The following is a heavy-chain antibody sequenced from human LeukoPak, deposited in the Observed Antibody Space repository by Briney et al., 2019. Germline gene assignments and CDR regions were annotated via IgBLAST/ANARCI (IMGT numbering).Heavy chain of an antibody. CDR1: GFTFSSYA. Sequence: GGSLRLSCVGSGFTFSSYAMHWVRQAPGKGLECVSVIYSGGATYYADSVKGRFTISRDNSKNTLYLQMNSLRAEDTAVYFCAREYGSGTFDWGQGTLVTVSS. D-gene: IGHD2-2*01. V-gene: IGHV3-53*01. J-gene: IGHJ4*02. CDR3: AREYGSGTFD. CDR2: IYSGGAT.